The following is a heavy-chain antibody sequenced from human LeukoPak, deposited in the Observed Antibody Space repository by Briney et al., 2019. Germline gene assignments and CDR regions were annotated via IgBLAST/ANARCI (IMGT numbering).Heavy chain of an antibody. Sequence: PSETLSLTCTVSGDSVTTTNLYWGWIRQAPGKGLEWIGSLYYGVNTYYKPSLKSRVTISVDTSLNQFSLILTSVTAADTGVYYCARLRVQQLASSYYMDVWGKGTTVTVSS. V-gene: IGHV4-39*01. CDR2: LYYGVNT. D-gene: IGHD6-13*01. J-gene: IGHJ6*03. CDR1: GDSVTTTNLY. CDR3: ARLRVQQLASSYYMDV.